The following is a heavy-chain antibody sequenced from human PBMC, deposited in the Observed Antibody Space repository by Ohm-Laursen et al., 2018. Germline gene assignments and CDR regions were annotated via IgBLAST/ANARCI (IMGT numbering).Heavy chain of an antibody. CDR2: VNPNSGGT. Sequence: ASVNVSCKTSGYTFTGYYMHWVRQAPGHGLGWMGWVNPNSGGTNYAQKFQGRVTMTRDTSISAGYMKLSRLESDDTAVYYCAGDIRTSSWSSFDYWGQGTLVTVSS. V-gene: IGHV1-2*02. CDR3: AGDIRTSSWSSFDY. D-gene: IGHD6-13*01. CDR1: GYTFTGYY. J-gene: IGHJ4*02.